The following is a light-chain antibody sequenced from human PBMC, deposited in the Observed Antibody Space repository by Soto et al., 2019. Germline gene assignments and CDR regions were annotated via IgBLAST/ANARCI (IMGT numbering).Light chain of an antibody. CDR2: DAS. Sequence: DIRMTQSPPSLSASVGDKITITCRASQDINNFLAWYQQKPGEIPKLLIYDASTLQSGASSRFSGSGSGTVFSLTINRLQTEDVGSYYCQRYDSVPRTVGQGTKVEV. CDR3: QRYDSVPRT. V-gene: IGKV1-27*01. J-gene: IGKJ1*01. CDR1: QDINNF.